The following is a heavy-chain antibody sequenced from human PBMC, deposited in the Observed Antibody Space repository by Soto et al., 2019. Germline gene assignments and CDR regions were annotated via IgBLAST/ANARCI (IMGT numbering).Heavy chain of an antibody. CDR2: IYASGGRT. CDR1: GYSFTNYN. V-gene: IGHV1-46*01. CDR3: FRGGYDDYGKEGRY. D-gene: IGHD5-12*01. J-gene: IGHJ4*02. Sequence: QVQFVHSGAEVKKPGPSVKVSCKASGYSFTNYNVHWVRQAPGQGLEWMAIIYASGGRTTYAQSFPGRGTVTRDTATSTVYLELNSLRSDDTAVYYCFRGGYDDYGKEGRYWGQGTLVTVSS.